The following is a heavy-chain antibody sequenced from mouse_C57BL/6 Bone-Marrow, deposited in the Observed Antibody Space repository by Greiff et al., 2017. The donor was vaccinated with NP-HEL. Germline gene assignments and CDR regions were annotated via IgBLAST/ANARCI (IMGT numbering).Heavy chain of an antibody. CDR1: GFTFTDYY. CDR2: IRNKANGYTT. Sequence: EVQGVESGGGLVQPGGSLSLSCAASGFTFTDYYMSWVRQPPGKALEWLGFIRNKANGYTTEYSASVKGRFTISRDNSQSILYLQMKALRAEDSATYYCARSSPYYFDYWGQGTTRTVSS. CDR3: ARSSPYYFDY. J-gene: IGHJ2*01. V-gene: IGHV7-3*01.